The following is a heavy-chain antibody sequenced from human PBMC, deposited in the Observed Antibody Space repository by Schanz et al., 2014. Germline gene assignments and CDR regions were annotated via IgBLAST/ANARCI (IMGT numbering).Heavy chain of an antibody. J-gene: IGHJ4*02. V-gene: IGHV3-66*01. CDR1: EFTFSTDA. D-gene: IGHD2-2*01. CDR2: IGTSGGT. Sequence: EVQLLESGGGLVQPGGSLRLSCAASEFTFSTDAMSWVRQAPGKGLEWVSTIGTSGGTNYAESVKGRFTISRDNSKNTVYIQMNSLRAEDTAVYYCARGGFFDSTSFDSWGQGTLVTVSS. CDR3: ARGGFFDSTSFDS.